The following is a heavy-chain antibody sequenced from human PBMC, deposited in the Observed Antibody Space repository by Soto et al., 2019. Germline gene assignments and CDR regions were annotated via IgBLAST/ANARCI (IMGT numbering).Heavy chain of an antibody. Sequence: QLQLQESGPGLVKPSETLSLTCTVSGGSISSSSYYWGWIRQPPGKGLEWIGSIYYSGSTYYNPSLKSRVTISVDTSKNQFSLKLSSVTAADTAVYYCATPVDTAMGHFDYWGQGTLVTVSS. CDR2: IYYSGST. CDR1: GGSISSSSYY. J-gene: IGHJ4*02. CDR3: ATPVDTAMGHFDY. D-gene: IGHD5-18*01. V-gene: IGHV4-39*01.